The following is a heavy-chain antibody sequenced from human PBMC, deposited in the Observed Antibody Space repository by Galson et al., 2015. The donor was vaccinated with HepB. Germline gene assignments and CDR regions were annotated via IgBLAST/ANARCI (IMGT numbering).Heavy chain of an antibody. Sequence: SLRLSCAASGFTVSYNYMAWVRQAPGKRLEWVSLIYSGGSTFYADSVKGRFTISRDSFENTLYLQMNSLRADDTAVYYCVATTSKDHWGQGTQVTVSS. J-gene: IGHJ4*02. CDR3: VATTSKDH. V-gene: IGHV3-53*01. CDR1: GFTVSYNY. D-gene: IGHD1-14*01. CDR2: IYSGGST.